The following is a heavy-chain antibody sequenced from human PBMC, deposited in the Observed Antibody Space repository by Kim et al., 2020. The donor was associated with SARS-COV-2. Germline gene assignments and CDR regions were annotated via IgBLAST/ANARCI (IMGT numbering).Heavy chain of an antibody. D-gene: IGHD4-17*01. J-gene: IGHJ4*02. CDR1: GFTFDDYA. V-gene: IGHV3-9*01. Sequence: GGSLRLSCAASGFTFDDYAMHWVRQAPGKGLEWVSGISWNSGSIGYADSVKGRFTISRDNAKNSLYLQMNSLRAEDTALYYCAKAYDYGGNAEFDYWGQGTLVTVSS. CDR3: AKAYDYGGNAEFDY. CDR2: ISWNSGSI.